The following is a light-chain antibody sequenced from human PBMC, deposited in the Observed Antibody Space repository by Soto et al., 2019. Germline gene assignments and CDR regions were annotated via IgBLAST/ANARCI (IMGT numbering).Light chain of an antibody. J-gene: IGKJ4*01. CDR1: QSISSY. CDR3: QQRYSTCSLT. V-gene: IGKV1-39*01. CDR2: AAS. Sequence: DIQMTQSPSSLSASVGDRVTITCRARQSISSYLNWYQHKPGKAPKLLIYAASNLQSGVPSRFSGRGSGTDFTLTISSLQTDDFATYYCQQRYSTCSLTVGGGTKVEIK.